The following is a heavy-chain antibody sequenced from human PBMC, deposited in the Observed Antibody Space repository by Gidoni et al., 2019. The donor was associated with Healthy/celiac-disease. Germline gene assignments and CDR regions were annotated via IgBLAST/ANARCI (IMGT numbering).Heavy chain of an antibody. V-gene: IGHV3-23*01. CDR3: AKDRRGLGATTFYFDY. D-gene: IGHD1-26*01. Sequence: EVQLLESGGGLVQPGGSLRLSCAASGFTFSSYAMSWVRQAPGKGLEWVSAISGSGGSTYYADSVKGRVTISRDNSKNTLYLQMTSLRAEDTAVYYCAKDRRGLGATTFYFDYWGQGTLVTVSS. J-gene: IGHJ4*02. CDR1: GFTFSSYA. CDR2: ISGSGGST.